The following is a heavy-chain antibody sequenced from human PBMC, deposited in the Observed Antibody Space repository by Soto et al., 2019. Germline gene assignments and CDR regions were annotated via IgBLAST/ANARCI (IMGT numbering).Heavy chain of an antibody. J-gene: IGHJ5*02. Sequence: PGGSLRLSCAASGVTFSSYALSWVRQAPGKGLEWVSTISVSGDSTYYADSVKGRFAISRDVSKKTLYLQLDSLRAEDTAVYYCAREPPYVTRGLNPYYDLWGQGTLVTVSS. CDR1: GVTFSSYA. D-gene: IGHD3-10*01. CDR3: AREPPYVTRGLNPYYDL. V-gene: IGHV3-23*01. CDR2: ISVSGDST.